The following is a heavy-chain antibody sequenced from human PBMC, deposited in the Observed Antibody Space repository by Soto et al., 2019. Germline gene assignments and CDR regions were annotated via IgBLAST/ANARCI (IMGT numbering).Heavy chain of an antibody. CDR1: GYTFTSYG. V-gene: IGHV1-18*01. Sequence: ASVKVSCKASGYTFTSYGISWVRQAPGQGLEWMGWISAYNGNTNYAQKLQGRVTMTTDTSTSTAYMELRSLRSDDTAVYYCASANDPYSSGWYLSVSFDYWGQGTLVTVSS. D-gene: IGHD6-19*01. CDR2: ISAYNGNT. J-gene: IGHJ4*02. CDR3: ASANDPYSSGWYLSVSFDY.